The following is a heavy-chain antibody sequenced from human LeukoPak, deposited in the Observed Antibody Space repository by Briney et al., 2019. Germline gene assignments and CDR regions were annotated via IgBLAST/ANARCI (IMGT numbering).Heavy chain of an antibody. CDR3: AKDCPSYGDCHFDY. D-gene: IGHD4-17*01. CDR2: ITGSGGST. CDR1: GFTFRSRA. Sequence: GGSLRLSCAASGFTFRSRAMSWVRQAPGKGLEWVSTITGSGGSTYYADSVKGRFTISRDNSKNTLFLQMNSLRAEDTAVYFCAKDCPSYGDCHFDYWGQGTLVTVSS. V-gene: IGHV3-23*01. J-gene: IGHJ4*02.